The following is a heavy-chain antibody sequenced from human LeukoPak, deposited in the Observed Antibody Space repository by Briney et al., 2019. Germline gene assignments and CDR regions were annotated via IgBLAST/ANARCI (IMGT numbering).Heavy chain of an antibody. J-gene: IGHJ4*02. Sequence: GASVKVSCKASGYIFTKYVVHWVRQAPGQRPEWMGWIKAGNGDIKYSQNFQDRLTITRDTSASTVYMELSSLTSEDTALYYCARDDCGDTCYPGGYWGQGTLVTVSS. CDR2: IKAGNGDI. CDR1: GYIFTKYV. CDR3: ARDDCGDTCYPGGY. D-gene: IGHD2-21*01. V-gene: IGHV1-3*01.